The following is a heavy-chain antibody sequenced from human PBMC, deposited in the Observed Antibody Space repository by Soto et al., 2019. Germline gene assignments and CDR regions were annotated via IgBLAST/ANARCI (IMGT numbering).Heavy chain of an antibody. CDR3: ARGQDFWSGYPFDY. CDR1: GGSFSGFY. CDR2: SSHSGST. D-gene: IGHD3-3*01. J-gene: IGHJ4*02. V-gene: IGHV4-34*01. Sequence: QVQLQQWGAGLLKPSETLSLTCAVYGGSFSGFYWSWIRQPPGKGLEWIGESSHSGSTKYNPSLKSRVTITVETSKNQFSLKLNSVTAADTAVYYCARGQDFWSGYPFDYWGQGILVTVSS.